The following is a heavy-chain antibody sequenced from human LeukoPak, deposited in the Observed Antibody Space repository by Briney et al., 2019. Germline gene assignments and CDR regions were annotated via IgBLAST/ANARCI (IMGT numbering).Heavy chain of an antibody. CDR3: ARDVEAPGISFAL. CDR2: INQDGRQI. V-gene: IGHV3-7*03. J-gene: IGHJ4*02. Sequence: GRSLRPSRAASGSMFSSDWMSSVSQAPGKGLEWVAKINQDGRQITYMESVKGRFTISRDNAKNCLYLKMNSLRAEDTAVYYGARDVEAPGISFALWGQGTPVTVSS. CDR1: GSMFSSDW. D-gene: IGHD6-13*01.